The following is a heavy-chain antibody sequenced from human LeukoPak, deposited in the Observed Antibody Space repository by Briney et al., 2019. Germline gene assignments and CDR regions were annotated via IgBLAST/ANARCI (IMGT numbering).Heavy chain of an antibody. V-gene: IGHV4-4*07. Sequence: PSETLSLTCTGSGGSISTYYWSWIRQPAGKGLEWIGRIYTSGSTNSNPSLKSRVTMSVDTSKNQFSLKLSSVTAADTAVYYCARDPFWSGYSYYYYYMDVGGKGPRVTVSS. J-gene: IGHJ6*03. CDR3: ARDPFWSGYSYYYYYMDV. D-gene: IGHD3-3*01. CDR1: GGSISTYY. CDR2: IYTSGST.